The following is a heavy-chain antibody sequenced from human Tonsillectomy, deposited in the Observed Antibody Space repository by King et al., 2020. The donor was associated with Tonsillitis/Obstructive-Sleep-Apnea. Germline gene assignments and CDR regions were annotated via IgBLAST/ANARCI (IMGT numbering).Heavy chain of an antibody. V-gene: IGHV4-39*01. CDR3: ARHTYSSSWSYYYYMDV. CDR2: IYYSGST. CDR1: GGSISSRTYY. Sequence: LQLQESGPGLVKPSETLSLTCTVSGGSISSRTYYWGWIRQPPGKGLEWFGTIYYSGSTYYNPSLKSRVTISVDTSKNQFSLKLSSVTATDTAVYYCARHTYSSSWSYYYYMDVWGKGTTVTVSS. J-gene: IGHJ6*03. D-gene: IGHD6-13*01.